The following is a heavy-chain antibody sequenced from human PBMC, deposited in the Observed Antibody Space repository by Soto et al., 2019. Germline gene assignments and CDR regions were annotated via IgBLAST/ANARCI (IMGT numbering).Heavy chain of an antibody. CDR1: GFTFSSYA. CDR2: ISGSGGST. CDR3: ANTGYSSSWAENYYYYYYMDV. Sequence: GGSLRLSCAASGFTFSSYAMSWVRQAPGKGLEWVSAISGSGGSTYYADSVKGRFTISRDNSKNTLYLQMNSLRAEDTAVYYCANTGYSSSWAENYYYYYYMDVWGKGTTVTVSS. V-gene: IGHV3-23*01. D-gene: IGHD6-13*01. J-gene: IGHJ6*03.